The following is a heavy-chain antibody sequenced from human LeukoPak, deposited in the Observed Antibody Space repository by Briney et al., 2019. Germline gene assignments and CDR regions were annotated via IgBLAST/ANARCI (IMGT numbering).Heavy chain of an antibody. CDR3: AKVTVVAATRGWFDP. Sequence: PGRSLRLSCAASGFTFSSYGMHWVRQAPGKGLEWVAVISYDGSNKYYADSVKGRFTISRDNSKNTLYLQMNSLRAEDTAVYYCAKVTVVAATRGWFDPWGQGTLVTVSS. V-gene: IGHV3-30*18. J-gene: IGHJ5*02. CDR1: GFTFSSYG. CDR2: ISYDGSNK. D-gene: IGHD2-15*01.